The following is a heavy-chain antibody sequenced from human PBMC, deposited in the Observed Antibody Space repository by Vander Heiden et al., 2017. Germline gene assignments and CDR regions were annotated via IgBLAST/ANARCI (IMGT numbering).Heavy chain of an antibody. J-gene: IGHJ4*02. V-gene: IGHV3-23*01. D-gene: IGHD5-12*01. CDR3: AKHLGHGGYASNY. CDR2: ISGSGGST. CDR1: GITFSSYA. Sequence: EVQLLESGGGLVQPGGSLRLSCAASGITFSSYAMSWVRQAPGKGLEWVSGISGSGGSTYHADSVQGRFTISRDNSKNTLYLQMSSLRAEDTAVYYCAKHLGHGGYASNYWGQGTLVTVSS.